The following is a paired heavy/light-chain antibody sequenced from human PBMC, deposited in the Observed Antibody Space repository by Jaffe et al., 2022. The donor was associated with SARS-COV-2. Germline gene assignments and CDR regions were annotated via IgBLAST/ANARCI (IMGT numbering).Heavy chain of an antibody. CDR1: GFTFDDHA. J-gene: IGHJ4*02. D-gene: IGHD2-8*01. V-gene: IGHV3-9*01. CDR2: ISWNSGSI. Sequence: EVQLVESGGGLVQPGRSLRLSCAASGFTFDDHAMHWVRQAPGKGLEWVSGISWNSGSIGYANSVEGRFTISRDNAKNSLFLQMNSLRAEDTALYYCAKASEEGYYSNNGYFLAWGQGTLVTVSS. CDR3: AKASEEGYYSNNGYFLA.
Light chain of an antibody. V-gene: IGKV1-27*01. CDR3: QKYNSAPQT. Sequence: DIQMTQSPSSLSASVGDRVTITCRASQDISNYLAWYQQKPGKVPKLLIYAASTLQSGVPSRFSGSGSGTDFTLTISSLQPEDVATYYCQKYNSAPQTFGQGTKVEIK. J-gene: IGKJ1*01. CDR1: QDISNY. CDR2: AAS.